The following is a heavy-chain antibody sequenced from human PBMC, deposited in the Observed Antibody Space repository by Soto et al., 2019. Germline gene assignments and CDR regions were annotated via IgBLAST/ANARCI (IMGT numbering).Heavy chain of an antibody. CDR1: GFTFGDYA. V-gene: IGHV3-49*04. CDR3: TREYVDTAMVWPFDY. D-gene: IGHD5-18*01. Sequence: PGGSLRLSCTASGFTFGDYAMSWVRQAPGKGLEWVGFIRSKAYGGTTEYAASVKGRFTISRDDSKSIAYLQMNSLKTEDTAVYYCTREYVDTAMVWPFDYWGQGTLVTVSP. CDR2: IRSKAYGGTT. J-gene: IGHJ4*02.